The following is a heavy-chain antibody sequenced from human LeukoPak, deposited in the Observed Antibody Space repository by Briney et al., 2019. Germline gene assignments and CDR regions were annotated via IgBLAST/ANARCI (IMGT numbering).Heavy chain of an antibody. D-gene: IGHD3-9*01. Sequence: GGSLRLSCAASGFTFSSYSMNWDRQVPGKGLEWVSFVSSSSSYIYYADSVQGRFTISRDNAKNSLYLQMNSLRAEDTAVYYCARAAIFGWFDPWGQGTLVTVSS. CDR2: VSSSSSYI. CDR3: ARAAIFGWFDP. J-gene: IGHJ5*02. V-gene: IGHV3-21*01. CDR1: GFTFSSYS.